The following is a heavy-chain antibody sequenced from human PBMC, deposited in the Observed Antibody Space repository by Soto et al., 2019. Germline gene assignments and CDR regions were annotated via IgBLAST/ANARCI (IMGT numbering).Heavy chain of an antibody. D-gene: IGHD3-10*01. Sequence: QVQLVESGGGVVQPGRSLRLSCAASGFTFSSYGMYWVRQAPGKGLEWVAVIWYDGSNKYYADSVKGRFTISRDNSKNTLYLQMNSLRAEDTAVYYCARAGDSYKGYYYYGMDVWGQGTTVTVSS. J-gene: IGHJ6*02. CDR3: ARAGDSYKGYYYYGMDV. CDR1: GFTFSSYG. V-gene: IGHV3-33*01. CDR2: IWYDGSNK.